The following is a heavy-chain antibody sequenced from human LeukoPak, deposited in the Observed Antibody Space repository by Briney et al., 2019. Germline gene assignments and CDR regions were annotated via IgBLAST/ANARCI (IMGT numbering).Heavy chain of an antibody. J-gene: IGHJ5*02. D-gene: IGHD2-2*01. CDR2: INPNSGGT. CDR3: ARRSPHPYCSSTSCPLPYGDTGWFDP. Sequence: ASVKVSCKASGYTFTGYYMHWVRQAPGQGLEWMGWINPNSGGTNYAQKLQGRVTMTTDTSTSTAYMELRSLRSVDTAVYYCARRSPHPYCSSTSCPLPYGDTGWFDPWGQGTLVTVSS. V-gene: IGHV1-2*02. CDR1: GYTFTGYY.